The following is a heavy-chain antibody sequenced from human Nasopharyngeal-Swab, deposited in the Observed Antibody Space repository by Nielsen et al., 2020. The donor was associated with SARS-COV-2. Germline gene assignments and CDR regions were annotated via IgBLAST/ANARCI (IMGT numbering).Heavy chain of an antibody. CDR3: AKGMVRGVIANFQH. CDR1: GFTFSSYA. D-gene: IGHD3-10*01. CDR2: ISCSGGST. V-gene: IGHV3-23*01. Sequence: GESLKISCAASGFTFSSYAMSLVRQAPGKGLELVSAISCSGGSTYYADSVKGRFTISSDKSKNTLNLQMNSLRAEDTAVYYCAKGMVRGVIANFQHWGQGTLVTVSS. J-gene: IGHJ1*01.